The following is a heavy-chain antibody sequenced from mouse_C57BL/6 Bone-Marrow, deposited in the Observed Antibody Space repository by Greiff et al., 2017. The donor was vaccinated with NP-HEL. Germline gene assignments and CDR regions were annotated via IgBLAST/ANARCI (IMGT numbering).Heavy chain of an antibody. CDR3: ARADYYGSEDWYFDV. V-gene: IGHV1-82*01. J-gene: IGHJ1*03. CDR1: GYAFSSSW. CDR2: IYPGDGDT. Sequence: VQLQQSGPELVKPGASVTISCKASGYAFSSSWMNWVKQRPGKGLEWIGRIYPGDGDTNYNGKFKGKATLTADKSSSTAYMQLSSLTSEDSAVFFCARADYYGSEDWYFDVWGTGTTVTVSS. D-gene: IGHD1-1*01.